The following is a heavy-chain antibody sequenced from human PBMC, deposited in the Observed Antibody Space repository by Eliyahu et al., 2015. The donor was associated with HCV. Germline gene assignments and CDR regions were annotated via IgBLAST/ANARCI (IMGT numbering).Heavy chain of an antibody. CDR3: TRRGSSGRVWFDP. D-gene: IGHD6-19*01. J-gene: IGHJ5*02. V-gene: IGHV3-73*01. Sequence: AYAASVKGRFTISRDDSKNTAYLQMNSLKTEDTAVYYCTRRGSSGRVWFDPWGQGTLVTVSS.